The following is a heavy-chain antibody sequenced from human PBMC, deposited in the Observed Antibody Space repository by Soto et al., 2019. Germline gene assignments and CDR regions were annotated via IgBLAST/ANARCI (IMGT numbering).Heavy chain of an antibody. Sequence: QITLKESGPTLVKPTQTLTLTCTFSGFSLSTSGVGVGWIRQPPGKALEWLALIYWDDDKRYSPSLKSRLTITKDTSKNQEVLTMTNMDPVDTATYYCAHRIARSGVNDAFDIWGQGTMVTVSS. J-gene: IGHJ3*02. D-gene: IGHD3-10*01. CDR3: AHRIARSGVNDAFDI. CDR1: GFSLSTSGVG. CDR2: IYWDDDK. V-gene: IGHV2-5*02.